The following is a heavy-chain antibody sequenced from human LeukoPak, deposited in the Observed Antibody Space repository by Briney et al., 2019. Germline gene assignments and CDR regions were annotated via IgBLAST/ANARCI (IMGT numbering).Heavy chain of an antibody. V-gene: IGHV4-59*08. Sequence: SETLSLTCTVSGGSISPYYWSWIRQPPGKGLEWIGHIYHGGSTNYNPSLKSRVTISVDTSENQLSLKLSSVTAADTAFYYCARHLAPSSGYLTLDYWGQGTLVTVSS. J-gene: IGHJ4*02. CDR3: ARHLAPSSGYLTLDY. CDR1: GGSISPYY. D-gene: IGHD3-22*01. CDR2: IYHGGST.